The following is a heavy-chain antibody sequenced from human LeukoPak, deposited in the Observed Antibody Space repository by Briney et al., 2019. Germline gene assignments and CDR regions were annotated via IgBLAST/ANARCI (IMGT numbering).Heavy chain of an antibody. J-gene: IGHJ4*02. Sequence: ASVKVSCKASGYIFTNYAIHWVRQAPGQRLEWMGWINAGNGKANYSQRFRGRVTLTRDTSASTAYMELSSLRSADTAVCYCARGYYDLLTGHVVTYYFDYWGQGTLVTVSS. V-gene: IGHV1-3*01. CDR1: GYIFTNYA. CDR3: ARGYYDLLTGHVVTYYFDY. D-gene: IGHD3-9*01. CDR2: INAGNGKA.